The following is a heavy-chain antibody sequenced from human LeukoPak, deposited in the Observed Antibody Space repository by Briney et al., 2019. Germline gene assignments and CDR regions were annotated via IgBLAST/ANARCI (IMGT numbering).Heavy chain of an antibody. D-gene: IGHD1-26*01. J-gene: IGHJ4*02. CDR3: ARGSGSYESPFDY. Sequence: ASVTVSCKASGYTFTGYYMHWVRQAPGQGLEWMGRINPNSGGTNYAQKFQGRVTMTRDTSISTAYMELSRLRSDDTAVYYCARGSGSYESPFDYWGQGTLVTVSS. CDR2: INPNSGGT. CDR1: GYTFTGYY. V-gene: IGHV1-2*06.